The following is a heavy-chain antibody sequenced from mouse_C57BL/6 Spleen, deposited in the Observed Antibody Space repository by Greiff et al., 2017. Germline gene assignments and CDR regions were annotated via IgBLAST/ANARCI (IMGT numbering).Heavy chain of an antibody. Sequence: VQLQQSGAELVKPGASVKLSCTASGFNINDYYMHWVKQRTEQGLEWIGRIDPEDGETKYAPKFQGKATITADTSSNTAYLQLNSLTSEDTAVXCGARANWGVGRYFDYWGQGTTLTVSS. J-gene: IGHJ2*01. D-gene: IGHD4-1*01. V-gene: IGHV14-2*01. CDR2: IDPEDGET. CDR1: GFNINDYY. CDR3: ARANWGVGRYFDY.